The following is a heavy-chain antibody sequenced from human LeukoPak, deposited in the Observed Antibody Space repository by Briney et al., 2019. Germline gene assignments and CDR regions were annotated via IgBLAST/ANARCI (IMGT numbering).Heavy chain of an antibody. J-gene: IGHJ3*02. V-gene: IGHV3-48*03. CDR1: GFTFSSYE. CDR2: ISSSGSTI. Sequence: GGSLRLSCAASGFTFSSYEMNWVRQAPGKGLEWVSYISSSGSTIYYADSVKGRITISRDNAKNSLYLQMNSLRAEDTAVYYCARDGKWFGESHAFDIWGQGTMVTVSS. CDR3: ARDGKWFGESHAFDI. D-gene: IGHD3-10*01.